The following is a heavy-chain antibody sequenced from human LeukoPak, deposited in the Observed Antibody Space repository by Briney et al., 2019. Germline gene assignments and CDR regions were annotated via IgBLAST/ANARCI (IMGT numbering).Heavy chain of an antibody. D-gene: IGHD4-17*01. CDR3: AREQLPYGDYAGYFDL. J-gene: IGHJ2*01. CDR1: GFTFSSYW. V-gene: IGHV3-74*01. CDR2: INSDGSST. Sequence: GGSLRLSCAASGFTFSSYWMHWVRQAPGKGLVWASRINSDGSSTSYADSVKGRFTISRDNAKNTLYLQMNSLRAEDTAVYYCAREQLPYGDYAGYFDLWGRGTLVTVSS.